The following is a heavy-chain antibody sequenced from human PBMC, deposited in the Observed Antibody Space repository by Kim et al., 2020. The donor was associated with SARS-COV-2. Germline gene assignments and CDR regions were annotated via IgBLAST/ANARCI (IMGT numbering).Heavy chain of an antibody. Sequence: SETLSLTCTVSGGSISSYYWSWIRQPPGKGLEWIGYIYYSGSTNYNPSLKSRVTISVDTSKNQFSLKLSSVTAADTAVYYCARHVYSYGYYADAFDIWGQGTMVTVSS. D-gene: IGHD5-18*01. J-gene: IGHJ3*02. CDR1: GGSISSYY. CDR3: ARHVYSYGYYADAFDI. V-gene: IGHV4-59*08. CDR2: IYYSGST.